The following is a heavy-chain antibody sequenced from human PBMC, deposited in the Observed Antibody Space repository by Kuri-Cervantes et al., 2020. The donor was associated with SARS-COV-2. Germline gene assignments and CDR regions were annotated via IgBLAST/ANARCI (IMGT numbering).Heavy chain of an antibody. Sequence: ASVKVSCKASGYSFTDYPMHWVRQAPGQGLEWMGIINPSGGSTSYAQKFQGRVTMTRDTSTSTVYMELSSLRSEDAAVYYCARAGCGGDCYVRGLGGSDYWGQGTLVTVSS. D-gene: IGHD2-21*02. CDR2: INPSGGST. V-gene: IGHV1-46*01. J-gene: IGHJ4*02. CDR3: ARAGCGGDCYVRGLGGSDY. CDR1: GYSFTDYP.